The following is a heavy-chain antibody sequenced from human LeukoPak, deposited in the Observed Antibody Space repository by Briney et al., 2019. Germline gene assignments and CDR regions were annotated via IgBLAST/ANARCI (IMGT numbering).Heavy chain of an antibody. CDR3: ARDITGDPPPYYFDY. V-gene: IGHV3-33*01. CDR1: GFTSSNFG. Sequence: GRSLRLSCAPSGFTSSNFGLHWVRQAPGNGLEWLAVMWFVGSQKYYADSVKGRFTIPRDNSKSMLYLQMNSLRAEDTAVYYCARDITGDPPPYYFDYWGQGSLVTVSS. D-gene: IGHD7-27*01. J-gene: IGHJ4*02. CDR2: MWFVGSQK.